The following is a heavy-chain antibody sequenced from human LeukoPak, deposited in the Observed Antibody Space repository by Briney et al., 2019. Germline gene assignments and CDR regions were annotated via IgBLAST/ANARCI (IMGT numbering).Heavy chain of an antibody. CDR2: IYHSGST. CDR1: GYSISSGYY. V-gene: IGHV4-38-2*02. CDR3: ARGYVRIFSY. Sequence: PSETLSLTCTVSGYSISSGYYWGWIRQPPGKGLEWIGSIYHSGSTYYNPSLKSRVTISVDTSKNQFSLKLSSVTAADTAVYYCARGYVRIFSYWGQGTLVTVSS. D-gene: IGHD3-9*01. J-gene: IGHJ4*02.